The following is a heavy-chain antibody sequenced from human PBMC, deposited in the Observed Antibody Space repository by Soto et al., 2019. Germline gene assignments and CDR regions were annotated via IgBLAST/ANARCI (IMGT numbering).Heavy chain of an antibody. CDR3: ARDVTHFGSGHEGMDV. V-gene: IGHV4-31*03. CDR1: GGSISNGGYY. D-gene: IGHD3-3*02. Sequence: TLSLTCTVSGGSISNGGYYCTWIRQHPGKGLEWIGYIYYSGSTYYNPSLKSRVTISVDTSKNQFSLKLTSVTAADTAVYYCARDVTHFGSGHEGMDVWGQGTTVTVSS. J-gene: IGHJ6*02. CDR2: IYYSGST.